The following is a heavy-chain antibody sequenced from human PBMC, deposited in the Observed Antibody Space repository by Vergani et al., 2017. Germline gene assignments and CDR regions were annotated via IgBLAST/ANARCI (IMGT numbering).Heavy chain of an antibody. Sequence: QLQLQESGSDLEKSSQTLSLTCTVSGASISSAGYYWTWIRQFPGKDLEWIGYIYNISDTYYNPSLLDRVHMFIDTSKNELSLDLASVTAADTAQYYCARGCGDSKCSGGDAWGQGTQVTVSS. CDR1: GASISSAGYY. D-gene: IGHD2-21*01. CDR2: IYNISDT. V-gene: IGHV4-31*03. CDR3: ARGCGDSKCSGGDA. J-gene: IGHJ5*02.